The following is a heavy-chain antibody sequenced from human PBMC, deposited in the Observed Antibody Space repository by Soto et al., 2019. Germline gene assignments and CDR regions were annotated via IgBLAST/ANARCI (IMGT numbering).Heavy chain of an antibody. CDR1: GFTFSSYS. V-gene: IGHV3-21*01. CDR2: ISRSSSYI. CDR3: ARQRYYGSGNDYYYYGLDV. D-gene: IGHD3-10*01. J-gene: IGHJ6*02. Sequence: VGSLRLSCAASGFTFSSYSMNWVRQAPGKGLEWVSSISRSSSYIYYADSVKGRFTISRDNAKNSLYLQMNSLRAEDTAVYYCARQRYYGSGNDYYYYGLDVWGQGTTVTVSS.